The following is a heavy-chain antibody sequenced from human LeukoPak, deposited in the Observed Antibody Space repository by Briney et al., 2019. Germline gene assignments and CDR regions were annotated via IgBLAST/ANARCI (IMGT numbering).Heavy chain of an antibody. CDR3: AREPTYAVSIAARLGGMDV. V-gene: IGHV3-30-3*01. J-gene: IGHJ6*02. CDR1: GFTFSSYA. D-gene: IGHD6-6*01. CDR2: ISYDGSNK. Sequence: GVSLRLSCAASGFTFSSYAMHWVRQAPGKGLEWVAVISYDGSNKYYADSVKGRFTISRDNSKNTLYLQMNSLRAEDTAVYYCAREPTYAVSIAARLGGMDVWGQGTTVTVSS.